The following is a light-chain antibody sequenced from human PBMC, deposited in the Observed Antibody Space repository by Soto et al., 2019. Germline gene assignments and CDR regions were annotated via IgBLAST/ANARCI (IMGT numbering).Light chain of an antibody. V-gene: IGLV1-40*01. Sequence: QSVLTQPPSLSGAPGQRVTISCTGTSSNIGAHYDVHWYQQLPGTAPKLLIYGNINRPSGVPDRFSGSKSGTSGSLAITGLQAEDEADYYCQSYDTSLRAWVFGGGTKLTVL. CDR1: SSNIGAHYD. CDR3: QSYDTSLRAWV. J-gene: IGLJ3*02. CDR2: GNI.